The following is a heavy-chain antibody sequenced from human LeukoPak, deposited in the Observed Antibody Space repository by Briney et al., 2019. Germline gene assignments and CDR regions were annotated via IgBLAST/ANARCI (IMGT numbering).Heavy chain of an antibody. D-gene: IGHD2-21*02. CDR3: ASLVVVVVTASEIDY. CDR2: FHYSGST. Sequence: SETLSLTCSVSGGSVSSSSYYWGWVRQPPGKGLEWIVSFHYSGSTYYNPSLKSRVTISGDTSKNQFSLKLRSVTAADTAVYYCASLVVVVVTASEIDYSGQGPLVTVSS. J-gene: IGHJ4*02. CDR1: GGSVSSSSYY. V-gene: IGHV4-39*01.